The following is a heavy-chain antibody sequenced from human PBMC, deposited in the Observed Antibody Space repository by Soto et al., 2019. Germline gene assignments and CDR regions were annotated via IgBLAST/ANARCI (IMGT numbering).Heavy chain of an antibody. V-gene: IGHV1-2*04. J-gene: IGHJ5*02. Sequence: QVQLVQSGAEVKKPGASLKVSCKASGYTFSGHYIHWVRQAPGQGLEWMGWINPSSGGTKYAEKFQGWVSMTRDTSISTAYMELRRLRSDDTAVYYCARAGTTVTFTNWFAPWGQGTRVTVSS. CDR3: ARAGTTVTFTNWFAP. D-gene: IGHD4-17*01. CDR2: INPSSGGT. CDR1: GYTFSGHY.